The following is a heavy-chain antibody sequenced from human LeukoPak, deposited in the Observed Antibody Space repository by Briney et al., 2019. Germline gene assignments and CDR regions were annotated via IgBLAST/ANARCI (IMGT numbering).Heavy chain of an antibody. CDR3: ARAVGAPRHFDY. CDR1: GYTFTSYN. V-gene: IGHV1-8*01. D-gene: IGHD1-26*01. CDR2: VNPNSGDT. Sequence: ASVKVSCKASGYTFTSYNVNWVRQATGQGLELVGWVNPNSGDTVYAQKFWGRVTMTRDTSISTAYMELSSRRSEDTAVYYCARAVGAPRHFDYWGQGTLFTVSS. J-gene: IGHJ4*02.